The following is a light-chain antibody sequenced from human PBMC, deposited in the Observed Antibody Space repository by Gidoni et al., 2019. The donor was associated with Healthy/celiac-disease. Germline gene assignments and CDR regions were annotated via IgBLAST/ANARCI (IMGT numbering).Light chain of an antibody. CDR3: QQYYSTPWT. CDR2: WAS. Sequence: DIVMTQSPDSLAVSLGERATINCKSSQSVLYSSNNKTYLAWYQQTPGQPPKLLIYWASTRESGVPDRFSGSWSGTDFTLTISSLQAEDVAVYYCQQYYSTPWTFGQGTKVEIK. CDR1: QSVLYSSNNKTY. J-gene: IGKJ1*01. V-gene: IGKV4-1*01.